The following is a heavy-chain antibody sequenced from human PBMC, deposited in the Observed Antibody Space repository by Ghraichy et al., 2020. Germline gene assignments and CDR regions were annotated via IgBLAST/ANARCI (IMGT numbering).Heavy chain of an antibody. CDR2: IYYSGST. D-gene: IGHD6-6*01. V-gene: IGHV4-39*01. J-gene: IGHJ4*02. Sequence: SETLSLTCTVSGGSISSSSYYWGWIRQPPGKGLEWIGSIYYSGSTYYNPSLKSRVTISIDTSKNQFSLKLSSVTAADTAVYYCARQEYNSWGEYYFDYWGQGTLVTVSS. CDR1: GGSISSSSYY. CDR3: ARQEYNSWGEYYFDY.